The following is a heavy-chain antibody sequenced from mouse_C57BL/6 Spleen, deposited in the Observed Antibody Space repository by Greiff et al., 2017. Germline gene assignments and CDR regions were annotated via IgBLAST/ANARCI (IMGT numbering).Heavy chain of an antibody. D-gene: IGHD2-4*01. CDR2: IHPNSGST. Sequence: VQLQQPGAELVKPGASVKLSCKASGYTFTSYWMHWVKQRPGQGLEWIGMIHPNSGSTNYNEKFKSKATLTVDKSSSTAYMQRSSLTSEDSAVYYGARAPYYDYGFDYWGQGTTLTVSS. J-gene: IGHJ2*01. CDR1: GYTFTSYW. CDR3: ARAPYYDYGFDY. V-gene: IGHV1-64*01.